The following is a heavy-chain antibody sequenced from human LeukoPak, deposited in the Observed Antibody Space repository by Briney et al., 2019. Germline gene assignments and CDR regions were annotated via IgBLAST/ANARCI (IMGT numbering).Heavy chain of an antibody. J-gene: IGHJ6*03. CDR3: ARHGSAGHYYYYMDV. CDR1: GYSISNSYY. V-gene: IGHV4-38-2*01. CDR2: IFQSGST. D-gene: IGHD5-24*01. Sequence: KASETLSLTCAVSGYSISNSYYWGWIRQPPGKGLEWIGNIFQSGSTFYNPSLKSRVTISVDTSKNQFTLKLSSMTAADTAVYYCARHGSAGHYYYYMDVWGKGTTVTVSS.